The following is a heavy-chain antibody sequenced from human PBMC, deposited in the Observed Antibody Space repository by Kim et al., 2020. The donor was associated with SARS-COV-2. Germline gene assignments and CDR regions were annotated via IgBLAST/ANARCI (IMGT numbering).Heavy chain of an antibody. J-gene: IGHJ3*02. D-gene: IGHD4-17*01. CDR1: GFTFSSYD. CDR3: AKDLSGDYLTFAFNI. CDR2: ISYDGSNK. Sequence: GGSLRLSCAASGFTFSSYDMHWVRQAPGKGLEWVAIISYDGSNKYYADSVKGRFTISRDNSKNTLYLQMNSLRPEDTTVYYCAKDLSGDYLTFAFNIWGQLKMVAVSS. V-gene: IGHV3-30*18.